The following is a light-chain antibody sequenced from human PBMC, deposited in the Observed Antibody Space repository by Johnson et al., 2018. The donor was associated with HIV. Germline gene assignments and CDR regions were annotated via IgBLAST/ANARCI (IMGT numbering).Light chain of an antibody. Sequence: QPVLTQPPSVSAAPGQKVTISCSGSSSNIGNNYVSWYQQLPGTAPKLLIYENDKRPSGISDRFSGSKSGTSATLGITGLRTGDEVDYYCGAWETSLIAFVFGTGATVTVL. V-gene: IGLV1-51*02. CDR1: SSNIGNNY. J-gene: IGLJ1*01. CDR3: GAWETSLIAFV. CDR2: END.